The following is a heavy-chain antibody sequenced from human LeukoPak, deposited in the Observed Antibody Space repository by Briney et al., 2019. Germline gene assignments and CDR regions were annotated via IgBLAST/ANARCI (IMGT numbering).Heavy chain of an antibody. CDR2: ISAYNGNT. D-gene: IGHD1-1*01. CDR3: ARGQGTTGTTGWFDP. J-gene: IGHJ5*02. V-gene: IGHV1-18*01. Sequence: GASVKVSCKASGYTFTSYGISWVRQAPGQGLEWMGWISAYNGNTNYAQRLQGRVTMTIDTSTSTAYMELRSLRSDDTAVYYCARGQGTTGTTGWFDPWGQGTLVTVSS. CDR1: GYTFTSYG.